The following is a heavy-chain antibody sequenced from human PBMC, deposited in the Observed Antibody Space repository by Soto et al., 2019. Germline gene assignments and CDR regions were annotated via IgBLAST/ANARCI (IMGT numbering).Heavy chain of an antibody. CDR2: ISGSGGST. J-gene: IGHJ4*02. CDR1: GFTFSSYA. CDR3: AKATYYYDSSGYYPFDY. D-gene: IGHD3-22*01. V-gene: IGHV3-23*01. Sequence: GGSLKLSCAASGFTFSSYAMSWVRQAQGKGLEWVSSISGSGGSTYYADSVKGRFTISRDNSKNTLFLQMNSLRAEDTAVYYCAKATYYYDSSGYYPFDYWGREPWSPSPQ.